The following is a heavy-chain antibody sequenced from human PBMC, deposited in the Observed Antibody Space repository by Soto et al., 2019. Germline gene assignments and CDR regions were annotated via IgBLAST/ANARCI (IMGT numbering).Heavy chain of an antibody. J-gene: IGHJ6*02. Sequence: GGSLRLSCAASGFTFSSYGMHWVRQAPGKGLEWVAVISYDGSNKYYADSVKGRFTISRDNSKNTLYLQMNSLRAEDTAVYYCAKDGGSSSWFGYYGMDVWGQGTTVTVSS. CDR2: ISYDGSNK. CDR3: AKDGGSSSWFGYYGMDV. CDR1: GFTFSSYG. D-gene: IGHD6-13*01. V-gene: IGHV3-30*18.